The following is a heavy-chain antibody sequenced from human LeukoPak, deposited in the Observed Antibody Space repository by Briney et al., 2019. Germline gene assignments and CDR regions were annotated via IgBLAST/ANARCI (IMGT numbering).Heavy chain of an antibody. CDR1: GGTISSYD. Sequence: SETLSLTCTVSGGTISSYDWSWIRQPPGKGLEWIWDIYYSGSTNYNPSLKSRVTISVDTTTNQISLELISVTASDTAVYYCARISNGGYGSRPGQYYFDYWGQGTLVTVSS. CDR2: IYYSGST. D-gene: IGHD6-19*01. V-gene: IGHV4-59*01. CDR3: ARISNGGYGSRPGQYYFDY. J-gene: IGHJ4*02.